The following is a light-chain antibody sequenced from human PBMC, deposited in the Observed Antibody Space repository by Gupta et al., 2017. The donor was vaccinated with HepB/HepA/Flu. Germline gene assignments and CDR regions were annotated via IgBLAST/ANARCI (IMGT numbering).Light chain of an antibody. V-gene: IGKV3-15*01. J-gene: IGKJ2*01. CDR1: QSVSSN. CDR3: QQDNDWPPYN. Sequence: EVVVTQSPATLSVYPGQRVTLSCRASQSVSSNLAWYQQKPGQAPRLLIYGVSTRAPGIPARFSGTGYGTEFTLTISRRQSEDFAVYYCQQDNDWPPYNCGQGTKLEIK. CDR2: GVS.